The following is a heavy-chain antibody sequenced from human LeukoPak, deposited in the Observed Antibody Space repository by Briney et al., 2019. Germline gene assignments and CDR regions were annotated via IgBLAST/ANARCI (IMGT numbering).Heavy chain of an antibody. CDR2: IYYSGST. J-gene: IGHJ6*03. Sequence: SETLSLTCTVSGGSISSGGYYWSWIRQHPGKGLEWIGYIYYSGSTNYNPSLKSRVTISVDTSKNQFSLKLSSVTAADTAVYYCARVVYSSSPGGYYYYYMDVWGKGTTVTVSS. CDR1: GGSISSGGYY. CDR3: ARVVYSSSPGGYYYYYMDV. V-gene: IGHV4-61*08. D-gene: IGHD6-6*01.